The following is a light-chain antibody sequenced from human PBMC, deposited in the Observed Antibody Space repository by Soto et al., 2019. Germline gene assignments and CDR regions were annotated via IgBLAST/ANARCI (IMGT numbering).Light chain of an antibody. V-gene: IGKV1-39*01. J-gene: IGKJ4*01. CDR1: QNIRDY. CDR2: GAS. Sequence: DIQMTQSPSSLSASVGDRVTITCRASQNIRDYLNWYQQKPGKPPKLLIYGASTLQSGAPSRFSGGGVGSDFTLIISSLQPEDFASYYCQQTYISPPTFGGETKVEIK. CDR3: QQTYISPPT.